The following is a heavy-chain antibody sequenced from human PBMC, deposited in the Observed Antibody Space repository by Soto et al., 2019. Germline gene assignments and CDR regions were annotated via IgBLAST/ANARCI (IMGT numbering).Heavy chain of an antibody. CDR2: ISAYNGNT. J-gene: IGHJ5*02. Sequence: ASVTVSCKASGYTFTSYGISWVRQAPGQGLEWMGWISAYNGNTNYAQKLQGRVTMTTDTSTSTAYMELRSLRSDDTAVYYCARWYDFWSGFSRNNWFDPWGQGTLVTVSS. CDR1: GYTFTSYG. CDR3: ARWYDFWSGFSRNNWFDP. V-gene: IGHV1-18*01. D-gene: IGHD3-3*01.